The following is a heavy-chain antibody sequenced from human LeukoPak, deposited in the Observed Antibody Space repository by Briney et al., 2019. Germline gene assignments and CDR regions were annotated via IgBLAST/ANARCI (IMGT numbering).Heavy chain of an antibody. CDR2: IIPILGIA. D-gene: IGHD4-17*01. CDR3: ARVPETTVPETGDY. Sequence: SVKVSCKASGGTFSSCAISWVRQAPGQGREWMGRIIPILGIANYAQKFQGRVTITADKSTSTAYMELSSLRSEDTAVYYCARVPETTVPETGDYWGQGTLVTVSS. V-gene: IGHV1-69*04. CDR1: GGTFSSCA. J-gene: IGHJ4*02.